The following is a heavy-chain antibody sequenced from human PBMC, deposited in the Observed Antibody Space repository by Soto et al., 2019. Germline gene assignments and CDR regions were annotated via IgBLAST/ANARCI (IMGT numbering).Heavy chain of an antibody. Sequence: GGSLRLSCAASGFTFSSYSMNWVRQAPGKGLEWVSSISSTGTYIDYADSVKGRFTISRDNAKNSLFLQMDSLRAEDAALYYCARETNPYSSSSHAFDIWGQGTMVTVSS. CDR2: ISSTGTYI. CDR3: ARETNPYSSSSHAFDI. J-gene: IGHJ3*02. D-gene: IGHD6-6*01. V-gene: IGHV3-21*01. CDR1: GFTFSSYS.